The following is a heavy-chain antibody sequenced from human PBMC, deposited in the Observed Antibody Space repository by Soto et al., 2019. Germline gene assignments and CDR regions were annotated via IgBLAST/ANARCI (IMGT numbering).Heavy chain of an antibody. V-gene: IGHV2-5*02. D-gene: IGHD1-7*01. CDR1: GFSLSTSGVG. Sequence: QITLKESGPTLVKPTQTLTLTCTFSGFSLSTSGVGVGWIRQPPGKALEWLALIYWDDDKRYSPSLKSRLTITKDTSKNQVVLTMTNMDPVDTATYYCAHSPGYNWNYRVASPPYYFDYWGQGTLVTVSS. CDR3: AHSPGYNWNYRVASPPYYFDY. J-gene: IGHJ4*02. CDR2: IYWDDDK.